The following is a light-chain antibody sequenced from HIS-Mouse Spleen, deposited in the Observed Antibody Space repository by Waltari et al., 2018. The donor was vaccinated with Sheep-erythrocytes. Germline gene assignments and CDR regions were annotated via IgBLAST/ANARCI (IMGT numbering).Light chain of an antibody. CDR2: DAS. CDR1: QSVSSY. Sequence: EIVLTQSPATLSLSPGERATLSCRPSQSVSSYLAWYQQKPGQAPRLLIYDASNRATGIPARFSGSGSGIDFTLTISSLEPEEFAVYYCQQRSNWYTFGQGTKLEIK. J-gene: IGKJ2*01. V-gene: IGKV3-11*01. CDR3: QQRSNWYT.